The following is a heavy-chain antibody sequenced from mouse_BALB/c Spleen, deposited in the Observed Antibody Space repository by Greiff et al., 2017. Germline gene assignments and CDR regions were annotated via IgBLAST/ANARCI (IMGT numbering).Heavy chain of an antibody. V-gene: IGHV2-9*02. CDR1: GFSLTSYG. D-gene: IGHD1-1*01. CDR2: IWAGGST. Sequence: VMLVDSGPGLVAPSQSLSITCTVSGFSLTSYGVHWVRQPPGKGLEWLGVIWAGGSTNYNSALMSRLSISKDNSKSQVFLKMNSLQTDDTAMYYCARDEGLLRSWFAYWGQGTLVTVSA. J-gene: IGHJ3*01. CDR3: ARDEGLLRSWFAY.